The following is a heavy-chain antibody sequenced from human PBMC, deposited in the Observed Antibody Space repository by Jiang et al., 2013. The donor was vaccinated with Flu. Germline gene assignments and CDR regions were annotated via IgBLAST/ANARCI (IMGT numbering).Heavy chain of an antibody. Sequence: GGGLVQPGGSLRLSCAASGFTFSSYAMSWVRQAPGKGLEWVSAISGSGGSTYYADSVKGRFTISRDNSKNTLYLQMNSLRADDTAVYYCAKLRERYYYYGMDVWGQGTTVTVSS. V-gene: IGHV3-23*01. D-gene: IGHD1-26*01. CDR1: GFTFSSYA. CDR3: AKLRERYYYYGMDV. CDR2: ISGSGGST. J-gene: IGHJ6*02.